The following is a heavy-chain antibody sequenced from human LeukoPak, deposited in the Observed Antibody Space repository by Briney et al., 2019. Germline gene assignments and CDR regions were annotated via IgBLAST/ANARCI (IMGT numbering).Heavy chain of an antibody. Sequence: GRSLRLSCAASGFTVITNDMTWVRHAPGKGIEWVSVLYSDGNTKYAASVQGRFTISRDNSKNTLHLEMNSLSPDDTAVYYCARGVEPLAANTLAYWGQGTLVTVSS. CDR1: GFTVITND. J-gene: IGHJ4*02. D-gene: IGHD1-14*01. CDR2: LYSDGNT. V-gene: IGHV3-53*01. CDR3: ARGVEPLAANTLAY.